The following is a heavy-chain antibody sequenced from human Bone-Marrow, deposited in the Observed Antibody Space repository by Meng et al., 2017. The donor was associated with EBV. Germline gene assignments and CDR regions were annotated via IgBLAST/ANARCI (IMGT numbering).Heavy chain of an antibody. J-gene: IGHJ4*02. CDR1: GGSFSGYY. CDR3: ARGGGYNILTGYYMSDY. CDR2: INHSGST. V-gene: IGHV4-34*01. D-gene: IGHD3-9*01. Sequence: QWRLQQWGAGLLKSSETLSLTGAVYGGSFSGYYWSWIRQPPGNGLEWIGEINHSGSTNYNPSLKSRVTISVDTSKNQFSLKLSSVTAADTAVYYCARGGGYNILTGYYMSDYWGQGTLVTVSS.